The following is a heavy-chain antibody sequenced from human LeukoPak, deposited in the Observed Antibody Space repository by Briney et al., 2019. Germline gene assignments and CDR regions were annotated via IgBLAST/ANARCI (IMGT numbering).Heavy chain of an antibody. D-gene: IGHD3-22*01. V-gene: IGHV1-8*01. CDR3: ARGIVASYYDSSGTAWDY. Sequence: ASVKVSCKASGYTFTSYDINWVRQATGQGLEWMGWMNPNSGNTGYAQKFQGRVTMTRNTSISTAYMELSSLRSEDTAVYYCARGIVASYYDSSGTAWDYWGQGTLATVSS. J-gene: IGHJ4*02. CDR1: GYTFTSYD. CDR2: MNPNSGNT.